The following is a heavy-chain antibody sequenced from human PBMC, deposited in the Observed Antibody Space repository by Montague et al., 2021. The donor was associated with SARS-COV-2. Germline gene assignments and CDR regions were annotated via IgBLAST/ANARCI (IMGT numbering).Heavy chain of an antibody. D-gene: IGHD3-10*01. Sequence: SETLSLTCYVSGGSIRYYYWSWIRQPAGKGLEWIGRIHISGSITYNPSQKTRITLSVDTSKNQLSLRLNSVTAADTAVYYCARNPGQYYGMDVWGQGTTVTVSS. J-gene: IGHJ6*02. V-gene: IGHV4-4*07. CDR1: GGSIRYYY. CDR3: ARNPGQYYGMDV. CDR2: IHISGSI.